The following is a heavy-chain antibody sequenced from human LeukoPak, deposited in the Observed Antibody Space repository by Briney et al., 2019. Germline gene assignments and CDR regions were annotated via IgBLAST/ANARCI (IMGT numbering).Heavy chain of an antibody. CDR3: ARDLKVVVITLGY. V-gene: IGHV1-2*02. CDR1: GYTFTGYY. D-gene: IGHD3-22*01. J-gene: IGHJ4*02. Sequence: ASVKVSCKASGYTFTGYYMHWVRQAPGPGLEWMGWINPNSGGTNYAQKFQGRVTMTRDTSISTAYMELSRLGSDDTAVYYCARDLKVVVITLGYWGQGTLVTVSS. CDR2: INPNSGGT.